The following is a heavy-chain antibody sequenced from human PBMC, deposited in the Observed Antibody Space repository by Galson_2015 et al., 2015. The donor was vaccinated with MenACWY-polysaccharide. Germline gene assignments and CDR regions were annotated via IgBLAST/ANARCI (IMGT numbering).Heavy chain of an antibody. CDR2: IQYDGSKI. J-gene: IGHJ3*01. Sequence: SLRLSCAAPGIRFSGSGMHWVRQAPGKGLEWVAVIQYDGSKIVYADSVKGRFTVSRDNSKDTLYLEMNSLRAEDTAVYYCAREGSRIVFHAFDVWGQGTMVIVSS. CDR3: AREGSRIVFHAFDV. CDR1: GIRFSGSG. D-gene: IGHD2-15*01. V-gene: IGHV3-33*05.